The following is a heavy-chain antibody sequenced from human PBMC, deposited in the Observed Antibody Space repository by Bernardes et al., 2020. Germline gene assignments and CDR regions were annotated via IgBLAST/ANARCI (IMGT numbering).Heavy chain of an antibody. D-gene: IGHD4-17*01. CDR2: IYYSGST. CDR3: ARKVFRRVRCEKPFDY. CDR1: GGSISSSSYY. V-gene: IGHV4-39*01. Sequence: SETLSLTCTVSGGSISSSSYYWGWIRQPPGKGLEWIGSIYYSGSTYYNPSLKSRVTISVDTSKNQFSLKLSSVTAADTAVYYCARKVFRRVRCEKPFDYWGQGTLVTVSS. J-gene: IGHJ4*02.